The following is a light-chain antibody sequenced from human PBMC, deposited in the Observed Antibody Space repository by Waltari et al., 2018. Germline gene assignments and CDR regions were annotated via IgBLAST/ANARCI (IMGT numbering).Light chain of an antibody. CDR2: GNSDVSH. J-gene: IGLJ3*02. Sequence: QLVLTQSPSASASLGASVKLTCTLSRGHSSNLIPWRHQRPERGPRYLMKGNSDVSHSKGDDIPDRFSGSSSGAERYLTISSLQSEDEADYYCETGGHGTWVFGGGTKLTVL. V-gene: IGLV4-69*01. CDR3: ETGGHGTWV. CDR1: RGHSSNL.